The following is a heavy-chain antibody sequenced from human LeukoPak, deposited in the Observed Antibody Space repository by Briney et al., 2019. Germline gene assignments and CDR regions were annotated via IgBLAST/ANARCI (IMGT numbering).Heavy chain of an antibody. CDR3: AREWGDIVVVPAARVGAFDI. J-gene: IGHJ3*02. CDR2: ISSSSSYI. Sequence: GGSLRLSCAASGFTVSSNYMSWVRQAPGKGLEWVSSISSSSSYIYYADSVEGRFTISRDNAKNSLYLQMNSLRAEDTAVYYCAREWGDIVVVPAARVGAFDIWGQGTMVTVSS. D-gene: IGHD2-2*01. V-gene: IGHV3-21*01. CDR1: GFTVSSNY.